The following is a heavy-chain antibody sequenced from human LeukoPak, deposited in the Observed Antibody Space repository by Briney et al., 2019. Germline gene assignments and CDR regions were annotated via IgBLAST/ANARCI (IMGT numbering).Heavy chain of an antibody. V-gene: IGHV1-46*02. D-gene: IGHD2-15*01. CDR3: ARGVVFKSSSWYDT. J-gene: IGHJ5*02. Sequence: ASVKGSWKASGYTFNSYYMHWVRQAPGQRLEWVGKINPSGGSTRYAQKFQGRVTMTRDTSTSTVYMELSSLRSEDTAVYYCARGVVFKSSSWYDTWGQGTLVTVSS. CDR2: INPSGGST. CDR1: GYTFNSYY.